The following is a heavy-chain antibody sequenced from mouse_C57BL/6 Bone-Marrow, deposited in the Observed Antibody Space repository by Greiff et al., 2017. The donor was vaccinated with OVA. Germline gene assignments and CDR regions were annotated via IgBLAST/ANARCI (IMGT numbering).Heavy chain of an antibody. CDR3: ARGGITTVVSPFAY. V-gene: IGHV3-6*01. D-gene: IGHD1-1*01. CDR1: GYSITSGYY. J-gene: IGHJ3*01. Sequence: ESGPGLVKPSQSLSLTCSVTGYSITSGYYWNWIRQFPGNKLEWMGYISYDGSNNYNPSLKNRISITRDTSKNQFFLKLNSVTTEDTATYYCARGGITTVVSPFAYWGQGTLVTVSA. CDR2: ISYDGSN.